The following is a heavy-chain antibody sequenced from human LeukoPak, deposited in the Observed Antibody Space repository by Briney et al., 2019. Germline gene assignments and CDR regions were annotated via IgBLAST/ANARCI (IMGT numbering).Heavy chain of an antibody. V-gene: IGHV4-34*01. J-gene: IGHJ4*02. CDR1: GGSFSGYY. CDR2: INHSGST. CDR3: ARDYCNEGVCYIDY. Sequence: PSETLSLTCAVYGGSFSGYYWSWIRQPPGKGLEWIGEINHSGSTNYNPSLKSRVTISVDTSKNQFSLKLSSVTAADTAVYYCARDYCNEGVCYIDYWGQGTLVTVSS. D-gene: IGHD2-8*01.